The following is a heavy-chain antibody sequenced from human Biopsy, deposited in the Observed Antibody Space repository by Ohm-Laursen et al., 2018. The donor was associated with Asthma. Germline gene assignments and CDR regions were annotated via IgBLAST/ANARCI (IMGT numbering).Heavy chain of an antibody. CDR2: LFYHGTT. CDR3: ARMNTLIQAANYFSYAMDV. D-gene: IGHD3-9*01. V-gene: IGHV4-30-2*01. J-gene: IGHJ6*02. Sequence: SQTLSLTCAVSGASINSGGFSWNWIRQPPGKGPGLIAYLFYHGTTHSNPSLKSRVTISVDRSQRQFSLKVNSVTAADTAVYYCARMNTLIQAANYFSYAMDVWGQGTTVTVSS. CDR1: GASINSGGFS.